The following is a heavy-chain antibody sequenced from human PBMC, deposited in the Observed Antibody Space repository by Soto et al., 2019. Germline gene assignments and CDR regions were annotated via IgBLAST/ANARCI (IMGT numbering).Heavy chain of an antibody. CDR3: ANPPTPYNWKRSSFDY. J-gene: IGHJ4*02. D-gene: IGHD1-20*01. CDR2: ISFDGNNK. CDR1: GFTFKTYD. Sequence: GGALRLSCGASGFTFKTYDMHGVRQAPGKGLEWVARISFDGNNKYYADSVKGRFTISRDNSKNTLYLQMSGLRADATAVYFCANPPTPYNWKRSSFDYWGQGTQVTVSS. V-gene: IGHV3-30*18.